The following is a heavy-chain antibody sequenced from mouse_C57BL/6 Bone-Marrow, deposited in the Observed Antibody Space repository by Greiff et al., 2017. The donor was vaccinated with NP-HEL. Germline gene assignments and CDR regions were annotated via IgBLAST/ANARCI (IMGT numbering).Heavy chain of an antibody. Sequence: DVKLQESGGGLVQPGGSMKLSCVASGFTFSNYWMNWVRQSPEKGLEWVAQIRLKSDNYATHYAESVKGRFTISRDDTKSSVYLQMNNLRSEDTVIYYCTVLYYYDVWFAYWGQGTLVTVSA. CDR2: IRLKSDNYAT. D-gene: IGHD2-4*01. J-gene: IGHJ3*01. V-gene: IGHV6-3*01. CDR3: TVLYYYDVWFAY. CDR1: GFTFSNYW.